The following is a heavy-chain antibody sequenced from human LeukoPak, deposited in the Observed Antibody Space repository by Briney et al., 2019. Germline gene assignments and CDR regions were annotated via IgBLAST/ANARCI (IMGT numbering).Heavy chain of an antibody. J-gene: IGHJ3*02. V-gene: IGHV3-33*06. CDR3: ANGYSYGQGAFDI. CDR2: IWYDGSNK. CDR1: GFTFSSYG. Sequence: GGSLRLSCAASGFTFSSYGMHWVRQAPGKGLEWVAVIWYDGSNKYYADSVKGRFTISRDNSKNTLYLQMNSLRAEDTAVYYCANGYSYGQGAFDIWGQGTMVPVSS. D-gene: IGHD5-18*01.